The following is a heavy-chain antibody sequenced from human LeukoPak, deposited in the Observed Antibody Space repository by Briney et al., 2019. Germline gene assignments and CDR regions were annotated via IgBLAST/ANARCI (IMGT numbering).Heavy chain of an antibody. CDR3: ARDRSLDFWSGRGAFDI. V-gene: IGHV3-11*04. D-gene: IGHD3-3*01. Sequence: GGSLRLSCAASGFTFSDYYMSWIRQAPGKGLEWVSYISSSGSTIYYADSVKGRFTISRDNDKNSLYLQMNSLRAEDTAVYYCARDRSLDFWSGRGAFDIWGQGTMVTVSS. CDR1: GFTFSDYY. CDR2: ISSSGSTI. J-gene: IGHJ3*02.